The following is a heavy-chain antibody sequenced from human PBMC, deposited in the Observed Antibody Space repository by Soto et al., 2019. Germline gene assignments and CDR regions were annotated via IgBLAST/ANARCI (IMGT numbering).Heavy chain of an antibody. Sequence: SQTLSLTCAISGDSVSSNSAAWNWIRQSPSRGLEWLGRTYYRSKWYNDYAVSVKSRITINPDTSKNQFSLQLNSVTPEDTAVYYCARDPERGYSGYDWGLISYYYYGMDVWGQGTTVTVSS. D-gene: IGHD5-12*01. J-gene: IGHJ6*02. CDR1: GDSVSSNSAA. CDR3: ARDPERGYSGYDWGLISYYYYGMDV. CDR2: TYYRSKWYN. V-gene: IGHV6-1*01.